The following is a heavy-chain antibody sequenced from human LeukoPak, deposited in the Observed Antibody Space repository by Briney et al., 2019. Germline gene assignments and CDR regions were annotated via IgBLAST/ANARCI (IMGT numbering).Heavy chain of an antibody. J-gene: IGHJ3*02. D-gene: IGHD3-9*01. CDR1: GFTFSSYG. CDR2: IWYDGSNK. V-gene: IGHV3-33*06. Sequence: GGSLRLSCAASGFTFSSYGMHWVRQAPGKGLEWVAVIWYDGSNKYYADSVKGRFTISRDNSKNALYLQMNSLRAEDTAVYYCSKGAGENDILTGYPGAFDIWGQGTMVTVSS. CDR3: SKGAGENDILTGYPGAFDI.